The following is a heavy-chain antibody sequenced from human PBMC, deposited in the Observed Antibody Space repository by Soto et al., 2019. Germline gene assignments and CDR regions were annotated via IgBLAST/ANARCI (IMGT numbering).Heavy chain of an antibody. Sequence: GASVXVSCKASGYTFTCYYMHWVRQAPGQGLEWMGWINPNSGGTNYAQKFQGRVTMTRDTSISTAYMELSRLRSEDTAVYYCARAKPLWFGEFTLDTWGQGTLVTVSS. CDR1: GYTFTCYY. J-gene: IGHJ5*02. CDR2: INPNSGGT. V-gene: IGHV1-2*02. D-gene: IGHD3-10*01. CDR3: ARAKPLWFGEFTLDT.